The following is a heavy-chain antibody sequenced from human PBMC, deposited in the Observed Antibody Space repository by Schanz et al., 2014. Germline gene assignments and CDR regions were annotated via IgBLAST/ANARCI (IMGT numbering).Heavy chain of an antibody. V-gene: IGHV3-11*05. Sequence: VQLVESGGGVVRPGGSLRLSCAASGFGFDDYAMSWVRQAPGKGLEWVSHISGSSIHKNYADSVKGRFSISRDNGETSVYLQINSLRVEDTAVYYCARFLARYQYYGVDVWGRGTTVIVSS. CDR2: ISGSSIHK. D-gene: IGHD3-3*01. CDR1: GFGFDDYA. J-gene: IGHJ6*02. CDR3: ARFLARYQYYGVDV.